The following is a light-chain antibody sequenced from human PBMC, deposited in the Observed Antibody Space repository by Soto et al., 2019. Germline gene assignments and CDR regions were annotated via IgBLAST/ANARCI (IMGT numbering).Light chain of an antibody. Sequence: QSALTQPRSVSGSPGQSVTVSCIGTSSDVGDYNSVSWYQQHPGKAPKLMIYDVSKRPSGVPDRFSGSKSGNAASLTVSGLQAEDEADYYCSSYAGSNIWVFGGGTKVTVL. CDR3: SSYAGSNIWV. V-gene: IGLV2-11*01. J-gene: IGLJ2*01. CDR2: DVS. CDR1: SSDVGDYNS.